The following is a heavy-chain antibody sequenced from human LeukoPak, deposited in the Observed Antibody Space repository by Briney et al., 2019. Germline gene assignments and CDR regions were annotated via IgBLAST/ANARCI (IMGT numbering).Heavy chain of an antibody. CDR3: VKLPDYGETWDY. J-gene: IGHJ4*02. CDR1: GFTFSSYE. CDR2: ISSSGSTI. Sequence: QPGGSLRLSCAASGFTFSSYEMNWVRQAPGKGLEWVSYISSSGSTIYYADSVKGRFTISRDNSKNTLYLQMSSLRAEDTAVYYCVKLPDYGETWDYWGQGTLVTVSS. V-gene: IGHV3-48*03. D-gene: IGHD4-17*01.